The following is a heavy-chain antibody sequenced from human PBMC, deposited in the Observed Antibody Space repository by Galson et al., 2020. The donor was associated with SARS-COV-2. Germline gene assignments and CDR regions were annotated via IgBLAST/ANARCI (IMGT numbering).Heavy chain of an antibody. V-gene: IGHV1-24*01. CDR1: GYTLTELS. Sequence: VKVSCKVSGYTLTELSMHWVRQAPGKGLEWMGGFDPEDGETIYAQKFQGRVTMTEDTSTDTAYMELSSLRSEDTAVYYCATGPPYCSSTSCHVWFDPWGQGTLVTVSS. CDR3: ATGPPYCSSTSCHVWFDP. J-gene: IGHJ5*02. CDR2: FDPEDGET. D-gene: IGHD2-2*01.